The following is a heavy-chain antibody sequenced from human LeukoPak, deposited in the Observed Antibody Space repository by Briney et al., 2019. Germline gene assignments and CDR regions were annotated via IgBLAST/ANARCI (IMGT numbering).Heavy chain of an antibody. Sequence: SETLSLTCTVSGGSITTTNYYWAWIRQPPGEGLQWIGSVYYRGNTYSNPSFESRITMSVDTSKNQFSLRLTSVTAADTALYYCARDTVPPRNATEQKTGTYYWGLGTLVTVSS. D-gene: IGHD7-27*01. V-gene: IGHV4-39*02. CDR3: ARDTVPPRNATEQKTGTYY. J-gene: IGHJ4*01. CDR2: VYYRGNT. CDR1: GGSITTTNYY.